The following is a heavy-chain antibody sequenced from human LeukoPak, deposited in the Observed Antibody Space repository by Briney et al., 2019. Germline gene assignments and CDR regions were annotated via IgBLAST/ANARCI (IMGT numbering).Heavy chain of an antibody. V-gene: IGHV3-30-3*01. CDR1: GFTFSSYA. CDR2: ISYDGSNK. Sequence: GGSLRLSCAASGFTFSSYAIHWVRQAPGKGLEWVAVISYDGSNKYYADSVKGRFTISRDNSKNTLYLQMNSLRAEDTAVYYCAKAVTYYYDSSGPDYWGQGTLVTVSS. D-gene: IGHD3-22*01. J-gene: IGHJ4*02. CDR3: AKAVTYYYDSSGPDY.